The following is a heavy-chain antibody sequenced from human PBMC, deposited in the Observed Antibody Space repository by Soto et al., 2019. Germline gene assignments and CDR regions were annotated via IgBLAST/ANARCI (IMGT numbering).Heavy chain of an antibody. J-gene: IGHJ3*01. CDR1: GFIFSGYA. Sequence: PGGSLRLSCVASGFIFSGYAMNWVRQAPGKGLQWVAVIWYDGNNKYYADSVRGRFTISRDNYKNTVYLQMNSLTAEDTAVYYCAKDQWAPHSPPRAIDFWGQGTMVTVSS. V-gene: IGHV3-33*06. CDR2: IWYDGNNK. D-gene: IGHD1-26*01. CDR3: AKDQWAPHSPPRAIDF.